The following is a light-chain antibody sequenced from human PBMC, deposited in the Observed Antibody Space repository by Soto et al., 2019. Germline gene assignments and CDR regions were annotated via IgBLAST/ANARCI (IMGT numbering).Light chain of an antibody. Sequence: EIVLTQSPGTLSLSPGERATLSCRASQSVNSRFLAWYQQKPGQAPRLLMYGASTRATGIPDRFSGSGSGADFTLNISRLEPEDFAVYYCQQYGSSPPMYTFGQGTKLEI. CDR1: QSVNSRF. V-gene: IGKV3-20*01. CDR3: QQYGSSPPMYT. J-gene: IGKJ2*01. CDR2: GAS.